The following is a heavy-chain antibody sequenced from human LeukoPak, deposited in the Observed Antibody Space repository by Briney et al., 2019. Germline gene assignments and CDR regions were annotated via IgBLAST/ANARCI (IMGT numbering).Heavy chain of an antibody. D-gene: IGHD6-19*01. V-gene: IGHV3-66*01. J-gene: IGHJ4*02. CDR2: IYSGGST. Sequence: PGGTLRLSCAASGIPFSSYAMSWVRQAPGKGLEWVSVIYSGGSTYYADSVKGRFTISRDNSKNPLYLQMNNLRAEDTAVYYCARRTPYSSGPFDYWGQGTFDTVSS. CDR3: ARRTPYSSGPFDY. CDR1: GIPFSSYA.